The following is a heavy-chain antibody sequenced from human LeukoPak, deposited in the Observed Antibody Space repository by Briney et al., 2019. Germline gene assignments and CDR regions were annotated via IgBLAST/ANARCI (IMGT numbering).Heavy chain of an antibody. J-gene: IGHJ4*02. Sequence: PGGSLRLSCVASGFPFSTYWMHWVRQAPGKGLIWVSHISDGGNTRYVDSVKGRFTISRDNAKNTLYLQMNSLRAEDTGVYYCARKTVPDYWGQGTLVAVSS. CDR1: GFPFSTYW. CDR3: ARKTVPDY. V-gene: IGHV3-74*01. CDR2: ISDGGNT. D-gene: IGHD1-1*01.